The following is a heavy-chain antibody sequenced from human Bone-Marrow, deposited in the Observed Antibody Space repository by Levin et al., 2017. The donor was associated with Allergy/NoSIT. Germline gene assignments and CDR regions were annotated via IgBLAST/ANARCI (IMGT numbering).Heavy chain of an antibody. CDR3: AREENTYYAILTGYLDL. J-gene: IGHJ4*02. D-gene: IGHD3-9*01. CDR1: GLIVSNYA. V-gene: IGHV3-30-3*01. Sequence: GESLKISCATSGLIVSNYAMHWVRQAPGKGLEWVAFISFDGSEKKYADSVKGRFTISRDISKNTLYLQMNSLRAEDTAVYYCAREENTYYAILTGYLDLWGQGTLVTVSS. CDR2: ISFDGSEK.